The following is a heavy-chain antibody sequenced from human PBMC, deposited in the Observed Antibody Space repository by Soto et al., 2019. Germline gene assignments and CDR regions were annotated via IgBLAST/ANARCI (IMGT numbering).Heavy chain of an antibody. J-gene: IGHJ6*02. Sequence: ASVKVSCKASGYTFTSYDINWVRQATGQGLEWMGWMNPNSGNTGYAQKFQGRVTVTRNTSISTAYMELSSLRSEDTAVYYCARAQAPPGSDVGYFDWLLPTPYYGMDVWGQGTTVTVSS. V-gene: IGHV1-8*01. CDR2: MNPNSGNT. CDR3: ARAQAPPGSDVGYFDWLLPTPYYGMDV. CDR1: GYTFTSYD. D-gene: IGHD3-9*01.